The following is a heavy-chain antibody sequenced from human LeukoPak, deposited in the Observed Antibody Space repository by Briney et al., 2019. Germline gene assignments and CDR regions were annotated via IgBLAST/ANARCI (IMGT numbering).Heavy chain of an antibody. D-gene: IGHD4-11*01. Sequence: PSETLSLTCTVSGGSISSYYWSWIRQPPGKGLEWIGYIYYSGSTNYNPSLKSRVTISVDTSKNQFSLKLTSVTAADTAVYFCARGQSYRKSQNWFGPWGQGTLVTVSS. V-gene: IGHV4-59*12. CDR3: ARGQSYRKSQNWFGP. CDR2: IYYSGST. J-gene: IGHJ5*02. CDR1: GGSISSYY.